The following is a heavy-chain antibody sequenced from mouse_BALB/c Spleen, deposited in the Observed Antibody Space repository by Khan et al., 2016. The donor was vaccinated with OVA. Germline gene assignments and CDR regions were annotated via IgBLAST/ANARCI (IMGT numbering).Heavy chain of an antibody. CDR1: GYSITSGDY. CDR2: ISYDGSN. CDR3: SRALYGYDVYSDV. D-gene: IGHD2-2*01. J-gene: IGHJ1*01. V-gene: IGHV3-6*02. Sequence: EVQLQESGPGLVKPSQSLSLTCSVTGYSITSGDYWNWIRQFPGNKLEWMGYISYDGSNKYNPSLKNRISITRDTSKNQFFLKLNSVTNENTATYYCSRALYGYDVYSDVWGPGTTVTVSS.